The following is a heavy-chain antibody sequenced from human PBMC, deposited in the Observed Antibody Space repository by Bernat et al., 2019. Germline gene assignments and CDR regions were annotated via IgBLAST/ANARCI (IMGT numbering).Heavy chain of an antibody. CDR2: IYYSGST. CDR1: GGSISSGGYY. V-gene: IGHV4-31*03. CDR3: ARDGGGRGYDYDYYYGMDV. D-gene: IGHD5-12*01. Sequence: QVQLQESGPGLVKPSQTLSLTCTVSGGSISSGGYYWSWIRQHPGKGLEWIGYIYYSGSTYYNPSLKSRVTISVDTSKNQFSLKLSSVTAADTAVYYCARDGGGRGYDYDYYYGMDVWGQGTTVTVS. J-gene: IGHJ6*02.